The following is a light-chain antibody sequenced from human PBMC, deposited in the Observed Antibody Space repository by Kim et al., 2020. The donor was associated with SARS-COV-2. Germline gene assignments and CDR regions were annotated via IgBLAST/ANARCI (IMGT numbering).Light chain of an antibody. CDR2: AVS. CDR1: SGDVGSYNY. Sequence: QSITISCTGPSGDVGSYNYVSWYQQHPGKAPKLMIYAVSNRPSGVSDRFSGSKSGNTASLTISGLQAEDEADYYCSSYTRSSTNYVFGTGTKVTVL. J-gene: IGLJ1*01. V-gene: IGLV2-14*03. CDR3: SSYTRSSTNYV.